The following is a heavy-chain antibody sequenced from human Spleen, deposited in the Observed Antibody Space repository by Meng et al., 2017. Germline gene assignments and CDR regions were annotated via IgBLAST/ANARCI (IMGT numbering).Heavy chain of an antibody. J-gene: IGHJ5*02. CDR3: ARGGNFDP. Sequence: QVQLVQSGAEVKNPGASVKVSCKASGYTFNRHWMHWVRQAPGQGLEWMGWISTNTGTPTYTQGFTGRFVFSLDTSVSTAYLQISSLKAEDTAVYYCARGGNFDPWGQGTLVTVSS. D-gene: IGHD2/OR15-2a*01. V-gene: IGHV7-4-1*02. CDR2: ISTNTGTP. CDR1: GYTFNRHW.